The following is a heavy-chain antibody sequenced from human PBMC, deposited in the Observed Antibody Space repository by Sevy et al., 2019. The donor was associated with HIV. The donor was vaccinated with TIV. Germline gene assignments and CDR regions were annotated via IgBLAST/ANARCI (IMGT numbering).Heavy chain of an antibody. V-gene: IGHV4-4*07. Sequence: LETLSLTCTVSGGSISSYYWNWIRQPAGKGLEWIGRIYSSGSTNYNPSLKSRVIMSIDTSKNHLSLKLNSLTAADTAVYYCTSARRFGYSSGWYPGGFDYWGQGTLVTVSS. CDR1: GGSISSYY. CDR3: TSARRFGYSSGWYPGGFDY. D-gene: IGHD6-19*01. J-gene: IGHJ4*02. CDR2: IYSSGST.